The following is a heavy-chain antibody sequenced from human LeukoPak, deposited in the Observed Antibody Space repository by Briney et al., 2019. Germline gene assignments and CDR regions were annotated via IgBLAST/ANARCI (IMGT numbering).Heavy chain of an antibody. CDR1: GYTFTGYY. V-gene: IGHV1-2*06. CDR2: INPNSGGT. Sequence: GASVKVSCKASGYTFTGYYMHWVRQAPGQGLEWLGRINPNSGGTNYAQKFQGRVTMTRDTSISTAYMELSRLRFDDTAVYYCARGGSRGYSYVPLDYWGQGTLVTVSS. J-gene: IGHJ4*02. CDR3: ARGGSRGYSYVPLDY. D-gene: IGHD5-18*01.